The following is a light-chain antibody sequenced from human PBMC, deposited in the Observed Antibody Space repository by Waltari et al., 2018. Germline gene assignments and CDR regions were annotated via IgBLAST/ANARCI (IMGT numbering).Light chain of an antibody. CDR2: EGG. V-gene: IGLV1-40*01. CDR3: QSYDTNLRAV. CDR1: SSNIGAGYD. Sequence: QSVLTQPPSVSGAPGQRVTISCSGSSSNIGAGYDVYWYQQLPGTAPKLLISEGGGRASGVPDRFSASKSGSSASLAISGLQAEDEADYYCQSYDTNLRAVFGGGTRLTVL. J-gene: IGLJ3*02.